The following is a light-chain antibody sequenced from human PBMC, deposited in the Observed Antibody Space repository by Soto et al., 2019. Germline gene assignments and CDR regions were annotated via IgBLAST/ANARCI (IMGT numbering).Light chain of an antibody. CDR1: QDITNY. CDR2: DGS. Sequence: DLQMTQSPSSLSASVGDRVTITCQASQDITNYLNWYQQKPGKAPRLLVYDGSNLDTGVPSRFSGSGSGTHFSFTISSLHPEDIATYYWQQFDSLPITFGQGTRLEI. V-gene: IGKV1-33*01. CDR3: QQFDSLPIT. J-gene: IGKJ5*01.